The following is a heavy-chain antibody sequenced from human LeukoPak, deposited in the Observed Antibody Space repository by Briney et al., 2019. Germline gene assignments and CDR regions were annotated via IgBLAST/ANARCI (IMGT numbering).Heavy chain of an antibody. D-gene: IGHD3-22*01. CDR3: ARGGSAYYYDSSGYFQSAFDI. V-gene: IGHV3-33*08. J-gene: IGHJ3*02. CDR2: IWYDGSNK. CDR1: GFTFSSYG. Sequence: RSGGSLRLSCAASGFTFSSYGMHWVRQAPGKGLEWVAVIWYDGSNKYYADSVKGRFTISRDNSKNTLYLQMNSLRAEDTAVYYCARGGSAYYYDSSGYFQSAFDIWGQGTMVTVSS.